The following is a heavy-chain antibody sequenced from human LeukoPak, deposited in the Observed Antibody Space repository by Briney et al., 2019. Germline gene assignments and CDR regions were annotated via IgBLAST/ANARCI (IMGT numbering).Heavy chain of an antibody. J-gene: IGHJ4*02. Sequence: PGGSLRLSCAASGFTFSSYWMSWVRQAPGKGLEWVANIKQDGSEKYYVDSVKGRFTISRDNAKNSLYLQMNSLRAEDTAVYYCARDTCSGWHGLFDYWGQGTLVTVSS. CDR1: GFTFSSYW. V-gene: IGHV3-7*01. CDR3: ARDTCSGWHGLFDY. D-gene: IGHD6-19*01. CDR2: IKQDGSEK.